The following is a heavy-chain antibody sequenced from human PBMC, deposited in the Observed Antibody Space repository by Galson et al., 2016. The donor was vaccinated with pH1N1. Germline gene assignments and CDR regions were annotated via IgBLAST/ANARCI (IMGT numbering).Heavy chain of an antibody. D-gene: IGHD3-3*01. CDR3: AHSVGTRVFGVVTNFNWFDP. Sequence: PALVKPTQTLTLTCTFSGFSLRSNGVGVGWIRQPPGKALEWLVIYWTADKRYSPSLNSRPPITKDTSKNQVVLTMTNMDPVDTATYSCAHSVGTRVFGVVTNFNWFDPWGQGTLVTVSS. CDR2: IYWTADK. J-gene: IGHJ5*02. CDR1: GFSLRSNGVG. V-gene: IGHV2-5*01.